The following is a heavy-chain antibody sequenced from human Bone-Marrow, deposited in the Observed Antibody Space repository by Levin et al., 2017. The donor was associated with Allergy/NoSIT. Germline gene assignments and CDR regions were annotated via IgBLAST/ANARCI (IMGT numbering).Heavy chain of an antibody. D-gene: IGHD2-2*01. CDR3: ARDRTDRTAVYCSSTSCPHDAFDI. CDR1: GGSISSYY. Sequence: SETLSLTCTVSGGSISSYYWSWIRQPPGKGLEWIGYIYYSGRTNYNPSLKSRFTIPVETSKNQFFLKLSSVTAAETGVYYCARDRTDRTAVYCSSTSCPHDAFDIWGQGTMVTVSS. V-gene: IGHV4-59*01. J-gene: IGHJ3*02. CDR2: IYYSGRT.